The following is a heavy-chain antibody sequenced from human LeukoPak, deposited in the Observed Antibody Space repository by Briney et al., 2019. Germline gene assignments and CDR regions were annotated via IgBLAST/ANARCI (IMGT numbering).Heavy chain of an antibody. CDR1: GFTFSSYG. CDR3: ARRGRSSSWYGDI. J-gene: IGHJ3*02. D-gene: IGHD6-13*01. Sequence: PGGSLRLSCAASGFTFSSYGMTWVRQAPGKGLEWVSYISSSSSTIYYADSVKGRFTISRDNAKNSLYLQMNSLRAEDTAVYYCARRGRSSSWYGDIWGQGTMVTVSS. CDR2: ISSSSSTI. V-gene: IGHV3-48*04.